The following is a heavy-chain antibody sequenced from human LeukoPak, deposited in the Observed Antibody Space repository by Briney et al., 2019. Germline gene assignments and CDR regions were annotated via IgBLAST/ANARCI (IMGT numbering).Heavy chain of an antibody. J-gene: IGHJ6*02. CDR2: ISSNGGST. CDR1: GFTFSSYA. Sequence: GGSLRLSCSASGFTFSSYAMHWVRQAPGKGLEYASAISSNGGSTYYADSVKGRFTISRDNSKNTLYLQMSSPRAEDTAVYYCVTYTYGMDVWGQGTTVTVSS. D-gene: IGHD1-1*01. V-gene: IGHV3-64D*09. CDR3: VTYTYGMDV.